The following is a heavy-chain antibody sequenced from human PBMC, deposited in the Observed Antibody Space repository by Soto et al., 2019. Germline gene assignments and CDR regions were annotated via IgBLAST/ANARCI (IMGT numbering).Heavy chain of an antibody. CDR1: GGSFSGYY. CDR3: ARGVPPTSIVVVPAAMTGNYYYYMDV. J-gene: IGHJ6*03. Sequence: QVQLQQWGAGLLKPSETLSLTCAVYGGSFSGYYWSWIRQPPGKGLEWIGEINHSGSTNYNPSLKSRVSISVDTSKNQFSLKLSSVTAADTAVYYCARGVPPTSIVVVPAAMTGNYYYYMDVWGKGTTVTVSS. V-gene: IGHV4-34*01. D-gene: IGHD2-2*01. CDR2: INHSGST.